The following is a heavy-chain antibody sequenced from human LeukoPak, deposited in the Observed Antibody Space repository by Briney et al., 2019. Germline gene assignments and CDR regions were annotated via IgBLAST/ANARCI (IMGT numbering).Heavy chain of an antibody. CDR1: GGSFTDYY. V-gene: IGHV4-34*01. CDR3: ARGPVRDDGLTGISYYFGLDV. CDR2: IHHRAGA. J-gene: IGHJ6*02. Sequence: SETPSLTCAVYGGSFTDYYWGWIRHLPGKGLEWIGEIHHRAGANYNPSLWGRVTISADTSKNQFSLHLTSVTAADTATFYCARGPVRDDGLTGISYYFGLDVWGHGTTVTVFS. D-gene: IGHD2-21*02.